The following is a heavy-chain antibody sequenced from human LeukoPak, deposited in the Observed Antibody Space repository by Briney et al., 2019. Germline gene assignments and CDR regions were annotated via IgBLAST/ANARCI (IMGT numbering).Heavy chain of an antibody. Sequence: GESLKISCKGSGHSFTSYWIGWVRQMPGKGLEWMGIIYPGDSDTRYSPSFQGQVTISADKSISTAYLQWSSLKASDTAMYYCARQSIDFWSGSAPKDFDYWGQGTLVTVSS. V-gene: IGHV5-51*01. J-gene: IGHJ4*02. CDR2: IYPGDSDT. D-gene: IGHD3-3*01. CDR1: GHSFTSYW. CDR3: ARQSIDFWSGSAPKDFDY.